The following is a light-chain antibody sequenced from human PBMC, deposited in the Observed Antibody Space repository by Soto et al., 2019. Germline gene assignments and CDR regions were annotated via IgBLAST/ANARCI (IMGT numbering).Light chain of an antibody. Sequence: DIQMTQSTSTLSASVGDRVTITCRASQSISSWLAWYQQKPGKAPKLLIYDASSLEPGVPSRFSGGGSGTEFTLTISSLQPDDLATYYCQQFDSSSGTFGQGTKVDI. CDR1: QSISSW. J-gene: IGKJ1*01. V-gene: IGKV1-5*01. CDR2: DAS. CDR3: QQFDSSSGT.